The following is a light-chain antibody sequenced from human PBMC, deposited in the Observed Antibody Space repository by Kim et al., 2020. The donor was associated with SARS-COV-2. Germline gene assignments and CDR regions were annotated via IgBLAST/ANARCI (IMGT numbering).Light chain of an antibody. CDR2: KNN. CDR1: SSNIGSNY. V-gene: IGLV1-47*01. Sequence: ELTQPPSASGTHGQWVTISCSGSSSNIGSNYVYWYQQLPGTAPKLLICKNNQRPSGVPYRFSGSKSGTSASLAISGLRSEDEADYYCAAWDDSLSGRVFGTGTKF. J-gene: IGLJ1*01. CDR3: AAWDDSLSGRV.